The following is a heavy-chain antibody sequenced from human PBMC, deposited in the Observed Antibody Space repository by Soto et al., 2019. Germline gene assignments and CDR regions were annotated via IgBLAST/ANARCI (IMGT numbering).Heavy chain of an antibody. Sequence: GASVKVSCKASGYTFTSYAMHWVRQAPGQRLEWMGWINADNGNTNYSQKFQGRVTITTDTSTSTAYMELRSLRSDDTAVYYCARDRYGDYADFDYWGQGTLVTVSS. CDR2: INADNGNT. D-gene: IGHD4-17*01. CDR1: GYTFTSYA. J-gene: IGHJ4*02. V-gene: IGHV1-3*01. CDR3: ARDRYGDYADFDY.